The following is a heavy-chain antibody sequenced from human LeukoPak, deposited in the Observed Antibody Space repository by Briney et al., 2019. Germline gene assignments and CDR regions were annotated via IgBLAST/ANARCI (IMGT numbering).Heavy chain of an antibody. CDR1: GFTFSSYA. V-gene: IGHV3-30*04. CDR3: ARGVDSGSSLDY. CDR2: ISYDGSNK. D-gene: IGHD1-26*01. Sequence: GRSLRLSCAASGFTFSSYAMHWVRQAPGKGLEWVAVISYDGSNKYYADSVKGRFTISRDNSKNTLYLHMNSLRAEDTAVYYCARGVDSGSSLDYWGQGTLVTVSS. J-gene: IGHJ4*02.